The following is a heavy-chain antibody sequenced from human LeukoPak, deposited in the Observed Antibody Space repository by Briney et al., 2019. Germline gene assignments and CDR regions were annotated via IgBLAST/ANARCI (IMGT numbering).Heavy chain of an antibody. V-gene: IGHV3-30*04. J-gene: IGHJ4*02. CDR1: GFTFSSYA. CDR2: ISYDGSNK. CDR3: ARRFDS. Sequence: GGSLRLSCAASGFTFSSYAMHWVRQAPGKGLEWVAVISYDGSNKYYADSVKGRFTISGDNSKNTLYLQMNSLRDEDTAVYYCARRFDSWGQGTLVTVSS.